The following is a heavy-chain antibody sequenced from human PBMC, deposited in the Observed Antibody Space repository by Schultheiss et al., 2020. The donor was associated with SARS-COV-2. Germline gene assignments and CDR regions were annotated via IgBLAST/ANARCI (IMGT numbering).Heavy chain of an antibody. CDR1: GFTVSSSY. Sequence: GGSLRLSCAASGFTVSSSYLSWVRQAPGKGLEWVGRIRSKANSYATAYAASVKGRFTISRDDSKNTAYLQMNSLKTEDTAVYYCTRHPGYCSGGSCVPDYWGQGTLVTVSS. D-gene: IGHD2-15*01. J-gene: IGHJ4*02. CDR2: IRSKANSYAT. CDR3: TRHPGYCSGGSCVPDY. V-gene: IGHV3-73*01.